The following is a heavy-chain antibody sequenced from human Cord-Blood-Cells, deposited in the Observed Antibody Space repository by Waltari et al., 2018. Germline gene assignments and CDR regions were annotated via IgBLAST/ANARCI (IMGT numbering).Heavy chain of an antibody. CDR3: ARDRADNWNDDAFDI. D-gene: IGHD1-20*01. J-gene: IGHJ3*02. CDR1: GYTFTGYY. V-gene: IGHV1-2*02. Sequence: QVQLVQSGAEVKKPGASVKVSCKASGYTFTGYYMHWVRQAPGQGLEWMGWINPNSGGTNYAQKFQGRVTITRDTSISTAYMELSRLRSDDTAVYYCARDRADNWNDDAFDIWGQGTMVTVSS. CDR2: INPNSGGT.